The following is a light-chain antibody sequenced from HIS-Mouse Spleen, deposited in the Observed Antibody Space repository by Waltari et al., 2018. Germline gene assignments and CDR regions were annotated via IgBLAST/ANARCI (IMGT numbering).Light chain of an antibody. CDR2: GES. CDR1: ALPKKY. V-gene: IGLV3-10*01. Sequence: SYELTQPPSVSVSPGQTARITCSGDALPKKYAYWSQQKSGQPPVRVIYGESKRPSGIPERFSGSSSGTMATLTISGAQVEDEADYYCYSTDSSGNHRVFGGGTKLTVL. CDR3: YSTDSSGNHRV. J-gene: IGLJ2*01.